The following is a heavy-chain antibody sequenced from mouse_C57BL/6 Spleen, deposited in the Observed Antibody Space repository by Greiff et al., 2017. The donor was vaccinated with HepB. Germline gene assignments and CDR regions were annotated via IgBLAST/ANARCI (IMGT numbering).Heavy chain of an antibody. CDR3: ARDYGSSYGDYAMDY. J-gene: IGHJ4*01. CDR1: GYTFTDYN. D-gene: IGHD1-1*01. V-gene: IGHV1-18*01. Sequence: EVQLQQSGPELVKPGASVKIPCKASGYTFTDYNMDWVKQSHGKSLEWIGDINPNNGGTIYNQKFKGKATLTVDKSSSTAYMELRRLTSEDTAVYYCARDYGSSYGDYAMDYWGQGTSVTVSS. CDR2: INPNNGGT.